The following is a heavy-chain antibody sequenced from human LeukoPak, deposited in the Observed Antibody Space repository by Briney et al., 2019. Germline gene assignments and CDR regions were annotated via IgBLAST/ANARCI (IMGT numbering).Heavy chain of an antibody. J-gene: IGHJ4*02. Sequence: ASVKVSFKASGYTFNIYGMNWVRQAPGQGLEWMGWINTNTGNPTYAQGFTGRFVFSLDTSVSTAYLQINSLKAEDTAVYYCARDSISGSYVHYDNWGQGTLVTVSS. D-gene: IGHD1-26*01. V-gene: IGHV7-4-1*02. CDR2: INTNTGNP. CDR1: GYTFNIYG. CDR3: ARDSISGSYVHYDN.